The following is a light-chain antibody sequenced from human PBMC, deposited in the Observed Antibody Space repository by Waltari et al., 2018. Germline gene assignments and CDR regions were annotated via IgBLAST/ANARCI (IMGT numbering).Light chain of an antibody. V-gene: IGKV3-11*01. CDR1: QSVTTY. CDR2: DAS. J-gene: IGKJ1*01. Sequence: EIVLTQSPATLSLSPGERATLSCRASQSVTTYLDWHQQKPGQAPRVLISDASTRATGIPGRFSGSGSGTDFTLTISSLEPEDFAVYYCHQRSSWPWTFGQGTKVEI. CDR3: HQRSSWPWT.